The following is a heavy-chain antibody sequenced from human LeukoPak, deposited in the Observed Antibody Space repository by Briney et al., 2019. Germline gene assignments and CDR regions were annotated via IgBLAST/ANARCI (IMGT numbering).Heavy chain of an antibody. CDR3: ATDDNSLPGHNWFDP. CDR2: IYTTGST. Sequence: PSETLSLTCTVSGGSIGTYYCSWIRQPAGKGLEWIGRIYTTGSTNYNPSLKSRVTMSVDTSKNQFSLKLTSVTVADTAVYYCATDDNSLPGHNWFDPWGQGTLVTVSS. V-gene: IGHV4-4*07. J-gene: IGHJ5*02. D-gene: IGHD5-24*01. CDR1: GGSIGTYY.